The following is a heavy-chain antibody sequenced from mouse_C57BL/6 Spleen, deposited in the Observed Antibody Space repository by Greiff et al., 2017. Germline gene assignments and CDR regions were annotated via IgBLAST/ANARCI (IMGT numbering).Heavy chain of an antibody. D-gene: IGHD1-1*01. J-gene: IGHJ2*01. V-gene: IGHV3-6*01. CDR2: ISYDGSN. CDR1: GYSITSGYY. CDR3: ASGTTVVATDY. Sequence: EVKLVESGPGLVKPSQSLTLTCSVSGYSITSGYYWYWFRHFPGNTLVWMSYISYDGSNNYNPSLTNRISITRNTSKNQFFLKLNSVTTESTATYSCASGTTVVATDYWGQGTTLTVSS.